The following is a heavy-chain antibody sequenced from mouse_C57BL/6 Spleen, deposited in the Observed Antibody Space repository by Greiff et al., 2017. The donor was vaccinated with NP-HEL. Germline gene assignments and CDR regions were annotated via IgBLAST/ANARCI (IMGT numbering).Heavy chain of an antibody. Sequence: QVQLQQPGAELVKPGASVKMSCKASGYTFTSYWITWVKQRPGQGLEWIGDIYPGSGSTNYNEKFKSKATLTVDTSSSTAYMPLSSLTSEDSAVYYCARGDYDERWYFDVWGTGTTVTVSA. CDR3: ARGDYDERWYFDV. J-gene: IGHJ1*03. CDR1: GYTFTSYW. V-gene: IGHV1-55*01. D-gene: IGHD2-4*01. CDR2: IYPGSGST.